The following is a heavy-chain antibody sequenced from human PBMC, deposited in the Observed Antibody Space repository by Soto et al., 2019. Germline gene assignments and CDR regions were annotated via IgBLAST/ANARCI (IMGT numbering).Heavy chain of an antibody. CDR3: ARGGPYYYGSGSYP. J-gene: IGHJ5*02. CDR1: GGSFSGYY. Sequence: SETLCLTWAVYGGSFSGYYWSWIRQPPGKGLEWIGEINHSGSTNYNPSLKSRVNISVDTSKNQFSLKLSSVTAADTAVYYCARGGPYYYGSGSYPWGQGTLVTVSS. CDR2: INHSGST. V-gene: IGHV4-34*01. D-gene: IGHD3-10*01.